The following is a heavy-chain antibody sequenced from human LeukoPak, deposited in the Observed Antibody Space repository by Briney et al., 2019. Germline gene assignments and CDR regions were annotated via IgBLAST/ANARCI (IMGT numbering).Heavy chain of an antibody. CDR2: ISPGDSDT. Sequence: GESLKISCKGFGYSFANYWIAWVRQMPGKGLEWMGIISPGDSDTRYSLSFQVQVTIYADKSINTAYLQWSSLKASDTATYYCARRYDNTGYYVYWGQGTLVTVSS. D-gene: IGHD3-22*01. V-gene: IGHV5-51*01. CDR1: GYSFANYW. J-gene: IGHJ4*02. CDR3: ARRYDNTGYYVY.